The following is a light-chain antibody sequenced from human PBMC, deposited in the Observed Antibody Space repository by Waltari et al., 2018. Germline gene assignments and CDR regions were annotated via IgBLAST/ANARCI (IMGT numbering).Light chain of an antibody. Sequence: DIQMTQSPSTLSASVGDRVTITYRASQSISSWLAWYQQKPGKAPTLLIYDASSLESGVPSRFSGSGSGTEFTLTISSLQPDDFATYYCQQYNSYSQTFGQGTKVEIK. J-gene: IGKJ1*01. CDR2: DAS. CDR1: QSISSW. CDR3: QQYNSYSQT. V-gene: IGKV1-5*01.